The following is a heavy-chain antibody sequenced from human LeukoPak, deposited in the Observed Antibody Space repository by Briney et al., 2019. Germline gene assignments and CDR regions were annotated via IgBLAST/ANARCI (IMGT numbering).Heavy chain of an antibody. D-gene: IGHD1-7*01. J-gene: IGHJ4*02. CDR1: GGSFTNHF. CDR3: ARDPGGTGTSDFDF. Sequence: SETLSLTCTVSGGSFTNHFWNWIRQPPGKGLEWIGEISGNGNTRYNPSLTSRVTISVDTSKNQFSLRLNSVTAADTAVYYCARDPGGTGTSDFDFWGQGTLVTVSS. CDR2: ISGNGNT. V-gene: IGHV4-59*11.